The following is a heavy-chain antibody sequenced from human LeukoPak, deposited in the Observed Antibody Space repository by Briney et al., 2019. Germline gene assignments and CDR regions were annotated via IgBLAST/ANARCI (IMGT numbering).Heavy chain of an antibody. CDR2: IYTSGST. V-gene: IGHV4-4*07. CDR3: ARERTLERHYYMDV. J-gene: IGHJ6*03. D-gene: IGHD1-1*01. Sequence: SETLSLTCTVSGGSISSYYWSWIRPPAGKGLEWIGRIYTSGSTNYNPSLKSRVTMSVDTSKNQFSLKLSSVTAADTAVYYCARERTLERHYYMDVWGKGTTVTISS. CDR1: GGSISSYY.